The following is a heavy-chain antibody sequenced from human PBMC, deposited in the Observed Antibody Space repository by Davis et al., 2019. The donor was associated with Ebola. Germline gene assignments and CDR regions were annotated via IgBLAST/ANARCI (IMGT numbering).Heavy chain of an antibody. CDR1: GFTFSSYA. J-gene: IGHJ5*01. D-gene: IGHD3-9*01. Sequence: GESLKISCAASGFTFSSYAMHWVRQAPGKGLEWVSAITISGGDTYYADSVKGRFTISRDNAKNSLYLRLSSLRAEDTALYYCARVNAVTGYSRFDSWGQGTLVTVSS. CDR3: ARVNAVTGYSRFDS. CDR2: ITISGGDT. V-gene: IGHV3-21*04.